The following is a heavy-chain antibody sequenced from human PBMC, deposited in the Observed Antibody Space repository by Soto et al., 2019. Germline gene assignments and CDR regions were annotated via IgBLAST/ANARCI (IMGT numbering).Heavy chain of an antibody. V-gene: IGHV1-69*13. CDR2: IIPRSATS. D-gene: IGHD1-1*01. CDR3: AKDGLQSERGGSASYYYYGMDV. J-gene: IGHJ6*02. CDR1: GDTFSTYT. Sequence: ASVKVSCKASGDTFSTYTITWMRQAPGQGLEWMGGIIPRSATSKYAQKFQGRVTITADESTSTVYMELSTLRPDDTAVYYCAKDGLQSERGGSASYYYYGMDVWGQGTTVTASS.